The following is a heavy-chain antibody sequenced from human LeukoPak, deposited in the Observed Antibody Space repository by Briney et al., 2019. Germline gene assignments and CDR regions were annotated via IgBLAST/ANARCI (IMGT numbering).Heavy chain of an antibody. CDR1: GFTSSDYY. V-gene: IGHV3-72*01. J-gene: IGHJ5*02. CDR3: ARVHSPYGGPGWFDP. Sequence: PGGSLRLSCAASGFTSSDYYMGWVRQAPGKGLEWVGLTKNKAYSYYTEYAASVEGRFTISRDDSKNSLCLQMNSLKSEDTAVYYCARVHSPYGGPGWFDPWGQGTLVTVSS. CDR2: TKNKAYSYYT. D-gene: IGHD3-10*01.